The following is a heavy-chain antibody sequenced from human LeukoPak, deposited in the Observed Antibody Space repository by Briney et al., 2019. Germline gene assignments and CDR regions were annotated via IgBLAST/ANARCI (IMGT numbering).Heavy chain of an antibody. Sequence: SETLSLTCTVSDVSISSNNFYWGWIRQPPGKGLEWIGDIYYGRSPYYNPSLKSRLTISVDTSKNQFSLKLSSVTAADTAVYYCARGPFGVVINWGQGTLVTVSS. V-gene: IGHV4-39*01. CDR1: DVSISSNNFY. J-gene: IGHJ4*02. CDR3: ARGPFGVVIN. CDR2: IYYGRSP. D-gene: IGHD3-3*01.